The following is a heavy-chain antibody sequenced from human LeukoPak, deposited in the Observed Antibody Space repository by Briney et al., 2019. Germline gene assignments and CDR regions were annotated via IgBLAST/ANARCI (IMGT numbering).Heavy chain of an antibody. CDR1: GYTFTSYG. V-gene: IGHV1-18*01. CDR3: ARREPPPWHCDSSGSFDY. CDR2: ISAYNGNT. Sequence: ASVKVSCKASGYTFTSYGISWVRQAHGQGREWMGWISAYNGNTNSAQKLQGRVTITTDQSTSRAYMELRSLRSYDTAVYYCARREPPPWHCDSSGSFDYWGQGTLVTVSS. D-gene: IGHD3-22*01. J-gene: IGHJ4*02.